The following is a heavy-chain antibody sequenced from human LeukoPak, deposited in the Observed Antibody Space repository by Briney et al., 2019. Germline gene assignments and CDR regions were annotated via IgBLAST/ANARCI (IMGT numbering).Heavy chain of an antibody. CDR2: ISASGGST. Sequence: GGSLRLSCAASGFTFTTYAMSWVRQAPGKGLEWVSGISASGGSTYPADSVKGRLVISRDNSKNTLNLQMNTLRAEDTAIYYCARWRGGTHFFDYWGQGTLVTVSS. J-gene: IGHJ4*02. CDR3: ARWRGGTHFFDY. CDR1: GFTFTTYA. D-gene: IGHD1-1*01. V-gene: IGHV3-23*01.